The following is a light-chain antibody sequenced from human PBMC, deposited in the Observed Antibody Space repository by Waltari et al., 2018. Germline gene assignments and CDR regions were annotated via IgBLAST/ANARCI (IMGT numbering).Light chain of an antibody. Sequence: QSALTQPASISGSPGQSITISCTGASSDIGSYNLVSWYQQHPGKVPKLLIYEVNKRPSGGSGRFSGSKSGNTASLTISGLHTEDEADFYCCSYAGPTTWVFGGGTRLTVL. V-gene: IGLV2-23*02. CDR2: EVN. CDR3: CSYAGPTTWV. J-gene: IGLJ3*02. CDR1: SSDIGSYNL.